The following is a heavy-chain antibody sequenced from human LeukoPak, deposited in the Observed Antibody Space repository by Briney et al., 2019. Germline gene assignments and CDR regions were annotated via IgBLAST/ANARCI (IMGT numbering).Heavy chain of an antibody. CDR2: INPNSGGT. V-gene: IGHV1-2*06. CDR3: ARGHRGASGQINY. J-gene: IGHJ4*02. D-gene: IGHD6-25*01. Sequence: ASVKVSCKASGYTFTGYYMHWVRQAPGQGLEWMGRINPNSGGTNYAQKFQGRVTMTRDTSISTAYMELSRLRSDDTAVYYCARGHRGASGQINYWGQGTLVTVSS. CDR1: GYTFTGYY.